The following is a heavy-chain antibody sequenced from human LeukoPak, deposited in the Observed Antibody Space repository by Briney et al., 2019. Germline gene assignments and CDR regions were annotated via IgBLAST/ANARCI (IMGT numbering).Heavy chain of an antibody. CDR1: GFTFSSYW. D-gene: IGHD1-26*01. CDR2: IKQDGSEK. CDR3: AKDRLGATAWFDY. Sequence: GGSLRLSCAASGFTFSSYWMSWVRQAPGKGLEWVANIKQDGSEKYYVDSVKGQFTISRDNSKNTLYLQINSLRAEDTAIYYCAKDRLGATAWFDYWGQGTLVTVSS. J-gene: IGHJ4*02. V-gene: IGHV3-7*03.